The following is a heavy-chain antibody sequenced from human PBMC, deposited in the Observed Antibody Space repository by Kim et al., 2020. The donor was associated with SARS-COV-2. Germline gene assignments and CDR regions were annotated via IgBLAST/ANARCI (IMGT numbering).Heavy chain of an antibody. D-gene: IGHD2-15*01. J-gene: IGHJ4*02. CDR2: IYYSGST. CDR1: GGSISSYY. CDR3: ARGGRERYCSGGSCDPPGTFDY. Sequence: SETLSLTCTVSGGSISSYYWSWIRQPPGKGLEWIGYIYYSGSTNYNPSLKSRVTISVDTSKNQFSLKLSSVTAADTAVYYCARGGRERYCSGGSCDPPGTFDYWGQGTLVTVSS. V-gene: IGHV4-59*01.